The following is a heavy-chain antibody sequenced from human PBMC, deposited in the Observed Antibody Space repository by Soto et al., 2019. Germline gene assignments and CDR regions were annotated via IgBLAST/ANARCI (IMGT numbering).Heavy chain of an antibody. CDR3: AASIFYYGMDV. CDR2: IYPGDSDT. J-gene: IGHJ6*01. CDR1: GYTFTNYW. V-gene: IGHV5-51*01. Sequence: PGYSLKISCKGSGYTFTNYWIGWVRQMPGKGLEWMGIIYPGDSDTKYNPSFQGQVTISADKSITTTYLRWTSLKASDTAIYYCAASIFYYGMDVWGQGTTVTVSS.